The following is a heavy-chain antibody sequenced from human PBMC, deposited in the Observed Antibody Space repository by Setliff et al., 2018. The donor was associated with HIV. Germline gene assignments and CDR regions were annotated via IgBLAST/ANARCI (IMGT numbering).Heavy chain of an antibody. D-gene: IGHD3-10*01. CDR3: TRQTYYYGSGRYFPPDY. Sequence: ASVKVSCKASNYTLINYGVSWVRQAPGQGLEWMGWISAYNGNTNYAQKFQGRVTITTDASTSAAYMELSSLRSEDTAVYYCTRQTYYYGSGRYFPPDYWGQGTLVTVSS. CDR2: ISAYNGNT. CDR1: NYTLINYG. V-gene: IGHV1-18*01. J-gene: IGHJ4*02.